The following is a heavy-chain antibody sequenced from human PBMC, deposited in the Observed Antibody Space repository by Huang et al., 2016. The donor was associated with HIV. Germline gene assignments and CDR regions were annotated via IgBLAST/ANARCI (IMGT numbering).Heavy chain of an antibody. CDR2: ISPSLGTA. J-gene: IGHJ5*02. D-gene: IGHD5-18*01. CDR1: GGTFSSYA. V-gene: IGHV1-69*13. CDR3: ARTAYSYGFRQGYNWFDP. Sequence: QVLLVQSGAEVRKPGSSVKVSCTAFGGTFSSYAISWVGQAPGQGLEWMGGISPSLGTANDTQKFQGRVTITVDESTNTGYMELTRLTSEDTAVYYCARTAYSYGFRQGYNWFDPWGQGTPVTVSS.